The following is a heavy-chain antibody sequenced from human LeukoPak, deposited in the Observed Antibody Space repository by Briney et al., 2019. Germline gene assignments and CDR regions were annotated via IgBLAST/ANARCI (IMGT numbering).Heavy chain of an antibody. Sequence: GGSLRLSCAASGFTVNSNYMSWVRQAPGKGLEWVPVIYSGGSTYYADSVKGRFTISRDNSKNTLYLQMNSLRAEDTAVYYCSRWPTWGIDYWGQGTLVTVSS. CDR2: IYSGGST. CDR3: SRWPTWGIDY. D-gene: IGHD3-16*01. V-gene: IGHV3-53*01. CDR1: GFTVNSNY. J-gene: IGHJ4*02.